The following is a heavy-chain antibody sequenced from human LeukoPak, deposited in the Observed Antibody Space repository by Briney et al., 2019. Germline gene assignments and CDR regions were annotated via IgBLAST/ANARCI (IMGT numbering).Heavy chain of an antibody. V-gene: IGHV4-34*01. CDR3: ARQSGSYGVYYYYMDV. CDR1: GGSFSGYY. J-gene: IGHJ6*03. D-gene: IGHD1-26*01. Sequence: KTSETLSLTCAVYGGSFSGYYWSWIRQPPGKGLEWIGEINHSGSTNYNPSLKSRVTISVDTSKNQFSLKLSSVTAADTAVYYCARQSGSYGVYYYYMDVWGKGTTVTISS. CDR2: INHSGST.